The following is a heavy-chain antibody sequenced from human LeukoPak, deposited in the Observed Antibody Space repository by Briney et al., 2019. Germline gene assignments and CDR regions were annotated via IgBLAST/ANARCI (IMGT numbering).Heavy chain of an antibody. V-gene: IGHV3-23*01. CDR2: ISGSGGST. Sequence: PGGTLRLSCAASGFTFSSYGMSWVRQAPGKGLEWVSAISGSGGSTYYADSVKGRFTISRDNSKNALYLRMNSLRAEDTAVYYCAKGGPYDSSQDWFDPWGQGTLVTVSS. D-gene: IGHD3-22*01. CDR3: AKGGPYDSSQDWFDP. J-gene: IGHJ5*02. CDR1: GFTFSSYG.